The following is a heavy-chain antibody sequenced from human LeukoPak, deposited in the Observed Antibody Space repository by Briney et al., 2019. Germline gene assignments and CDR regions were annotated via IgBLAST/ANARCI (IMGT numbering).Heavy chain of an antibody. V-gene: IGHV1-24*01. CDR1: GYTLTELS. Sequence: ASVKVSCKVSGYTLTELSMHWVRQAPGKGLEWMGGFDPEDGETIYAQKFQGRVTMTEDTSTDTAYMELSSLRSEDTAVYYCATPRDSGTPAYYYYGMDVWGQGTTVTVSS. CDR2: FDPEDGET. J-gene: IGHJ6*02. CDR3: ATPRDSGTPAYYYYGMDV. D-gene: IGHD5-12*01.